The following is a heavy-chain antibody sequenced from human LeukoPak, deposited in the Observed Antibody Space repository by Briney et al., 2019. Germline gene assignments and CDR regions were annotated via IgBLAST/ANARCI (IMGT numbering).Heavy chain of an antibody. V-gene: IGHV3-23*01. J-gene: IGHJ4*02. D-gene: IGHD3-3*01. CDR3: AKDLGRFGVGVSLDF. CDR2: ISARGDST. Sequence: GGSLRLSCAASGFTFSDHAMIWVRQAPGEGLEWVSGISARGDSTYYADSVKGRFTISREWSRNTLYLQMNSLRVEDSAVYYCAKDLGRFGVGVSLDFWGLGTLDTVAS. CDR1: GFTFSDHA.